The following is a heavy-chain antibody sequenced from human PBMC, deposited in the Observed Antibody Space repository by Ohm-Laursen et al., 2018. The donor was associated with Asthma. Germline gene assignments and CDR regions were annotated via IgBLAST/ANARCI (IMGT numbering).Heavy chain of an antibody. CDR1: GFTFSNYG. Sequence: SLRLSCAASGFTFSNYGMHWVRQAPGKGLEWVAVIWYDGSNKYYADSVKGRFTISRDNAKNSLYLQMNSLRAEDTAVYYCASAHDYGDFDYWGQGTLVTVSS. CDR3: ASAHDYGDFDY. V-gene: IGHV3-33*03. D-gene: IGHD4-17*01. CDR2: IWYDGSNK. J-gene: IGHJ4*02.